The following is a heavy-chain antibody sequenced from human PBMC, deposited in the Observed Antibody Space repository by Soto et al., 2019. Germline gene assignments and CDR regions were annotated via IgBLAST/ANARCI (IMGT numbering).Heavy chain of an antibody. CDR2: ISYDGSKE. CDR1: GFTFSNYA. CDR3: TKEGTASDYDY. J-gene: IGHJ4*02. D-gene: IGHD6-13*01. Sequence: QAQLVESGGAVVQPGRSLRLSCAASGFTFSNYAMHWVRQAPGKGLEWVARISYDGSKEHYIDSVKGRFTISKDSSRKTLYLQMNSLRPEDTAVYYCTKEGTASDYDYWGQGTLVTVSS. V-gene: IGHV3-30*18.